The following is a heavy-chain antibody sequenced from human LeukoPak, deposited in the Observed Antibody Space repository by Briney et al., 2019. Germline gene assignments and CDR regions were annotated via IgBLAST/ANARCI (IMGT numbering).Heavy chain of an antibody. V-gene: IGHV3-9*01. CDR2: ISWNSGSI. CDR3: AKALYYYGSGSYLDY. D-gene: IGHD3-10*01. J-gene: IGHJ4*02. CDR1: GFTFDDYA. Sequence: GRSLRLSCAASGFTFDDYAMHWVRQAPGKGLEWVSGISWNSGSIGYADSVKGRFTISRDNAKNSLYLQMNSLRAEDTALYYCAKALYYYGSGSYLDYWGQGTLVTVFS.